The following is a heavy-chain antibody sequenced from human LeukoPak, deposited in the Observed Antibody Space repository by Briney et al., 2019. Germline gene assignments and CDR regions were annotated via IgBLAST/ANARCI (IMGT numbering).Heavy chain of an antibody. Sequence: GGSLRLSCAASGFTFSSYGMHWVRQAPGKGLEWVAVISYDGSNKYYADSVKGRFTISRDNSKNTPYLQMNSLRAEDTAVYYCAKGDSSSWSYFDYWGQGTLVTVSS. CDR3: AKGDSSSWSYFDY. J-gene: IGHJ4*02. V-gene: IGHV3-30*18. CDR2: ISYDGSNK. D-gene: IGHD6-13*01. CDR1: GFTFSSYG.